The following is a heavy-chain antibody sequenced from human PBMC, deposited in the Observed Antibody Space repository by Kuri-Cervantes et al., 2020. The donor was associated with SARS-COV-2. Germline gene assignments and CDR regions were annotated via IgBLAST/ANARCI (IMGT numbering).Heavy chain of an antibody. J-gene: IGHJ6*02. CDR1: GIPTNTYD. V-gene: IGHV3-23*01. D-gene: IGHD4-17*01. CDR3: ARDYRTRANSWLHDYAPMDV. CDR2: ISGRGDKT. Sequence: GESLKISCAASGIPTNTYDMTWVHQAAGKGLEWVSTISGRGDKTYYADSVKGRFTVSRDNAKNTVYLQMSSLGDDDTAVYYCARDYRTRANSWLHDYAPMDVWAKGPRPPSP.